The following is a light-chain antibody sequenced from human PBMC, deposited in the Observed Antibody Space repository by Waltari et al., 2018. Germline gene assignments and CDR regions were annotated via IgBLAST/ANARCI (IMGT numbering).Light chain of an antibody. CDR1: SIDGGHYNF. CDR3: SSFTGSSFVL. V-gene: IGLV2-14*03. J-gene: IGLJ2*01. CDR2: DVS. Sequence: QSALTQPASVSGSPGQSITLSCTGTSIDGGHYNFVSWYQHHPGKAPKLIIYDVSDRPSGVSNRFSGSKSGNTASLTISGLQAEDEAMYYCSSFTGSSFVLFGGGTMLTVL.